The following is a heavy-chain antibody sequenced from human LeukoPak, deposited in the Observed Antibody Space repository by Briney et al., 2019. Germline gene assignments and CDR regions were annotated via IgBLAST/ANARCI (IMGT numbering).Heavy chain of an antibody. CDR2: IIPIFGTA. CDR1: GGTFSSYA. V-gene: IGHV1-69*06. D-gene: IGHD6-25*01. Sequence: SVKVSCKASGGTFSSYAISWVRQAPGQGLEWMGGIIPIFGTANYAQKFQGRVTITEDKSTSTAYMELSSLRSEDTAVYYCARDFIAADDAFDIWGQGTMVTVSS. CDR3: ARDFIAADDAFDI. J-gene: IGHJ3*02.